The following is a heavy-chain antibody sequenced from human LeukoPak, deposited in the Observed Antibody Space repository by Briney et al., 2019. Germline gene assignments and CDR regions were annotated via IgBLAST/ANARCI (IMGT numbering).Heavy chain of an antibody. CDR3: ARDGPEGY. V-gene: IGHV4-34*01. CDR2: INHSGST. Sequence: ETLSLTCAVYGGSFSGYYWSWIRQPPGKGLEWIGGINHSGSTNYNPSLKSRVTISVDTSKNQFSLKLSSVTAADTAVCYCARDGPEGYWGQGTLVTVSS. CDR1: GGSFSGYY. J-gene: IGHJ4*02.